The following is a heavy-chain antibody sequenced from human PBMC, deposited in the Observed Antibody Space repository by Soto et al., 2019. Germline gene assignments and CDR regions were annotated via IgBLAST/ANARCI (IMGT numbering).Heavy chain of an antibody. V-gene: IGHV4-34*01. Sequence: QVQLQQWGAGLLKPSETLSLTCAVYGGSFSDYYWIWIRQPPGKGLEWIGEINHSGTTNYNPSLKSRVTISVDTSKNQFPLKLSSVTAADTAVYYCARAPLYCSSTSCYSGYFDYWGQGTLVTVSS. CDR3: ARAPLYCSSTSCYSGYFDY. J-gene: IGHJ4*02. CDR2: INHSGTT. CDR1: GGSFSDYY. D-gene: IGHD2-2*02.